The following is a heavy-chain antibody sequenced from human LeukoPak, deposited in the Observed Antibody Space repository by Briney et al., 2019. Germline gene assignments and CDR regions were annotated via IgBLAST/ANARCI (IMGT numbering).Heavy chain of an antibody. V-gene: IGHV4-38-2*02. Sequence: SETLSLTCTVSGYSISSGYYWGWIRQPPGKGLEWIGSIYHSGSTYYNPSLKSRVTISVDTSKNQFSLKLSSVTAADTAVYHCARGDIVATIYGYWDQGTLVTVSS. D-gene: IGHD5-12*01. CDR1: GYSISSGYY. CDR2: IYHSGST. J-gene: IGHJ4*02. CDR3: ARGDIVATIYGY.